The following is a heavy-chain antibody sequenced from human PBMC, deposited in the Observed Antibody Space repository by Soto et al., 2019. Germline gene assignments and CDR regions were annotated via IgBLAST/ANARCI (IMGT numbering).Heavy chain of an antibody. J-gene: IGHJ4*02. CDR3: GQTLGCRGSFDY. Sequence: SGPTMVTRTQTLTLTCTFSGFSLRTSAVGVGWIRQPPGKAPEWLALIYWNDDKRDSPSLKSRITTSQDTPKNQLVQPTTDMAPVDAPSYYSGQTLGCRGSFDYWGPRSLVTVSS. D-gene: IGHD5-12*01. CDR2: IYWNDDK. CDR1: GFSLRTSAVG. V-gene: IGHV2-5*01.